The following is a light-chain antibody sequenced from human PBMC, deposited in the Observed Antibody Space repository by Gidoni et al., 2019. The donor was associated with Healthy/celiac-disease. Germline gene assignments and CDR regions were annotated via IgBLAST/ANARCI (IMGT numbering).Light chain of an antibody. V-gene: IGKV1-13*02. J-gene: IGKJ4*01. CDR3: QQFNSYPR. CDR1: QGISSA. CDR2: DAS. Sequence: AIQLTQSPSSLSASVGDRVTITCRASQGISSALAWYQQKPGKAPKLLIYDASSLESGVPSRFSGSGSGTDFTLTISSLQPEDFATYYCQQFNSYPRFGGXTKVEIK.